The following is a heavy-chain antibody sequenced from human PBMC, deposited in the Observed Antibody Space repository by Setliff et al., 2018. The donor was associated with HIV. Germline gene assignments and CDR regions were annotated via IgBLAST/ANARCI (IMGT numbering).Heavy chain of an antibody. J-gene: IGHJ4*02. D-gene: IGHD1-26*01. V-gene: IGHV3-15*01. CDR1: GFSFTNAW. CDR3: TAVREG. Sequence: GSLRLSCAASGFSFTNAWTSWVRQAPGKGLEWVGRIKSKADGGTTDYAAPVKGRFTISRDDSKNTLYLQLNSLKTEDTALYYCTAVREGWGQGTLVTVSS. CDR2: IKSKADGGTT.